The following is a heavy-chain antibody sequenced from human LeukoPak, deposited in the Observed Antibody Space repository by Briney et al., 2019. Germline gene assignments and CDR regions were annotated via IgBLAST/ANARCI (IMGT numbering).Heavy chain of an antibody. J-gene: IGHJ4*02. CDR2: FSAYNGNT. V-gene: IGHV1-18*01. D-gene: IGHD3-22*01. Sequence: ASVKVSCKASGYTFTSYGISWVRQAPGQGLEWMGWFSAYNGNTNYAQKLQGRVTMTTDTSTSTAYMELRSLRSDDTAVYYCAREEYDSSGYYYVRIWGQGTLVTVSS. CDR1: GYTFTSYG. CDR3: AREEYDSSGYYYVRI.